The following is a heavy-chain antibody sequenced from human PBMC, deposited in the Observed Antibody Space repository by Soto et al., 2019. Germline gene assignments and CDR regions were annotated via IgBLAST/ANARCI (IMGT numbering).Heavy chain of an antibody. CDR2: IYYSGST. CDR3: ARHSIVVVASFDY. Sequence: PLETLSLTCTVAGGSISSSSYYWGWIRQPPGKGLEWIGSIYYSGSTYYNPSLKSRVTISVDTSKNQFSLKLSSVTAADTAVYYCARHSIVVVASFDYWGQGTLVTVSS. V-gene: IGHV4-39*01. D-gene: IGHD3-22*01. J-gene: IGHJ4*02. CDR1: GGSISSSSYY.